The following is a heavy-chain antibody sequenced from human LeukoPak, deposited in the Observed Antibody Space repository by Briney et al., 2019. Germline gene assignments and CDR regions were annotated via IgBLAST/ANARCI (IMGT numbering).Heavy chain of an antibody. CDR2: ISGSGGST. J-gene: IGHJ4*02. CDR1: GFTFSSYS. D-gene: IGHD3-3*01. Sequence: PGGSLRLSCAASGFTFSSYSMNWVRLAPGKGLEWVSAISGSGGSTYYADSVKGRFTISRDNSKNTLYLQMNSLRAEDTAVYYCAKGLTYYDLWGGSDEFDYWGQGTLVTVSS. V-gene: IGHV3-23*01. CDR3: AKGLTYYDLWGGSDEFDY.